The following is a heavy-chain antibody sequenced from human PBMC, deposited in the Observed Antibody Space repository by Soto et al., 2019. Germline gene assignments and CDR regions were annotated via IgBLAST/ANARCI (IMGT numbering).Heavy chain of an antibody. D-gene: IGHD6-19*01. CDR1: GFTFSSYG. CDR3: AKGCSSGWYELDY. J-gene: IGHJ4*02. CDR2: ISYDGSNE. V-gene: IGHV3-30*18. Sequence: PGGSLRLSCAASGFTFSSYGMHWVRQAPGKGLEWVAVISYDGSNEYYADSVKGRFTISRDNSKNTLYLQMNSLRAEDTAVYYCAKGCSSGWYELDYWGQGTLVTVSS.